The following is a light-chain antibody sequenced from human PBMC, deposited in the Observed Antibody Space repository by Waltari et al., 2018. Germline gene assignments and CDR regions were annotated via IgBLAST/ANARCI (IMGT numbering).Light chain of an antibody. CDR1: QSVGAL. CDR3: QQYNSGET. CDR2: KTS. V-gene: IGKV1-5*03. J-gene: IGKJ1*01. Sequence: DIQMTQSPSALSASVGDRVIITCRTSQSVGALLAWYQQKSGKVPKPLIHKTSTLESGVPSRFSGSGSGTEFTLTISSLQPDDIATYYCQQYNSGETFGQGTKVEIK.